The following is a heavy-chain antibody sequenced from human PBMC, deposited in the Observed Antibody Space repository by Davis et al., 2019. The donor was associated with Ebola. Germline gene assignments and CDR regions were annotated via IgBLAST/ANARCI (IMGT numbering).Heavy chain of an antibody. J-gene: IGHJ5*02. CDR1: GFTFSSYW. V-gene: IGHV3-7*03. CDR2: IKQDGSEK. CDR3: TTAALNRGVNWFDP. D-gene: IGHD3-10*01. Sequence: GESLKISCAASGFTFSSYWMSWVRQAPGKGLEWVANIKQDGSEKYYVDSVKGRFTISRDNAKNSLYLQMNGLKTEDTAVYHCTTAALNRGVNWFDPWGQGTLVTVSS.